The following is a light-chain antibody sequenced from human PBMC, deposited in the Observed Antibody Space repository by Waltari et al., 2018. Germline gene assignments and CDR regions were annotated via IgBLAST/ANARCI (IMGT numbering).Light chain of an antibody. Sequence: SYVLTQPPSVSVAPGKTARITCGGNTIGRQSVQWYQQKPGQAPILFLYFVSDRPSGIPERFSGSNFGDTATLTISRVEAGDEADYYCQVWDRSSDSWVFGGGTKLTVL. CDR3: QVWDRSSDSWV. J-gene: IGLJ3*02. CDR1: TIGRQS. V-gene: IGLV3-21*04. CDR2: FVS.